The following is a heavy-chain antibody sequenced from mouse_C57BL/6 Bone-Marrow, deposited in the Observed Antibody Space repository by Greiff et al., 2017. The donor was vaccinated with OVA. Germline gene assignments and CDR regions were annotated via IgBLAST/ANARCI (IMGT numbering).Heavy chain of an antibody. Sequence: QVTLKESGPGILQSSQTLSLSCSFSGFSLNTSNMGVSWIRQPSGKGLEWLAHIYWDDDKRYNPSLKSRLTISKHTSRNQVFLTITSVDTAATATYSVAQRGGYGTSGYYAMDYWGQGTSVTVSS. D-gene: IGHD1-1*01. V-gene: IGHV8-12*01. CDR3: AQRGGYGTSGYYAMDY. J-gene: IGHJ4*01. CDR2: IYWDDDK. CDR1: GFSLNTSNMG.